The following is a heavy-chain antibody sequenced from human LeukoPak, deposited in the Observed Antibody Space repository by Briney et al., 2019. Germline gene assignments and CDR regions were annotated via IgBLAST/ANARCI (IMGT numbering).Heavy chain of an antibody. V-gene: IGHV4-4*09. CDR1: GGSIKSYS. J-gene: IGHJ6*03. Sequence: PSEALSLTCSISGGSIKSYSWSWIRQPPGKGLEWIGYIYTSGSSNYSPSLKSRVAISVDTSMNQVSLILSSVTAADTAVYYCARQIKRDYYYSLDVWGKGTTVTVSS. CDR2: IYTSGSS. CDR3: ARQIKRDYYYSLDV.